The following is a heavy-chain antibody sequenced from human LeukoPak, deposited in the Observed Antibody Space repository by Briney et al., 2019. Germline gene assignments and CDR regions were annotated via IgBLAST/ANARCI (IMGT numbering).Heavy chain of an antibody. CDR2: MNPNSGNT. J-gene: IGHJ6*03. CDR1: GYTFTSYD. Sequence: ASVKVSCKASGYTFTSYDINWVRQATGQGLEWMGWMNPNSGNTGYAQKFQGRVTMTRNTSISTAYMELGSLRSEDTAVYYCARDCGGTIGGTKAYYYMDVWGKGTTVTVSS. D-gene: IGHD2-21*01. V-gene: IGHV1-8*01. CDR3: ARDCGGTIGGTKAYYYMDV.